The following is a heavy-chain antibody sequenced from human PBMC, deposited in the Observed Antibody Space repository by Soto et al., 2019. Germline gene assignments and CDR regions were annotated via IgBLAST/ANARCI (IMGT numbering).Heavy chain of an antibody. CDR3: ASPGIAAAGTVWHYYGMDV. CDR1: GFTFSSYA. Sequence: GGSLRLSCAASGFTFSSYAMSWVRQAPGKGLEWVSAISGSGGSTYYADSVKGRFTISRDNSKNTLYLQMNSLRAEDTAVYYCASPGIAAAGTVWHYYGMDVWGQGTTVTVSS. D-gene: IGHD6-13*01. V-gene: IGHV3-23*01. CDR2: ISGSGGST. J-gene: IGHJ6*02.